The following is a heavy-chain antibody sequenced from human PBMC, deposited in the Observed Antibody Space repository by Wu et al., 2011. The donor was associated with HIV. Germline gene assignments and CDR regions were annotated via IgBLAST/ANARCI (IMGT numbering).Heavy chain of an antibody. V-gene: IGHV1-8*03. CDR2: MNSNSGNT. J-gene: IGHJ4*02. CDR1: GYTFTSFD. Sequence: QVQLVQSGAEVKKPGASVKVSCKTSGYTFTSFDINWVRQVTGQGLEWMGWMNSNSGNTGFAQEFQGRVTITRNTSINTAYMELSSLRSEDTAVYFCARGGDCGGDCYGIDYWGQGTLVTVSS. D-gene: IGHD2-21*02. CDR3: ARGGDCGGDCYGIDY.